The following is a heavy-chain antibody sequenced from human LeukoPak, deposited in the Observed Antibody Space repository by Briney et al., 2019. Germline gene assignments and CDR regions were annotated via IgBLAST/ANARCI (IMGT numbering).Heavy chain of an antibody. J-gene: IGHJ4*02. D-gene: IGHD3-22*01. CDR3: ARGRIYYDSSGYYFDY. CDR1: GGSISSYY. V-gene: IGHV4-59*01. Sequence: SETLSLTCTVSGGSISSYYWSWIRQPPGKGLEWIGYIYYSGSTNYNPSFKSRVTISVDTSKNQFSLKLSSVTAADTAVYYCARGRIYYDSSGYYFDYWGQGTLVTVSS. CDR2: IYYSGST.